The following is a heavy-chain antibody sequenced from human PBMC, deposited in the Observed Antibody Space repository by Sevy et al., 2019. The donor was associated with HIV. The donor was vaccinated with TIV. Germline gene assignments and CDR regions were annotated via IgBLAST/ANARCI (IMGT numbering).Heavy chain of an antibody. J-gene: IGHJ5*02. CDR1: GYSFTSYW. CDR2: IYPGDSDT. V-gene: IGHV5-51*01. D-gene: IGHD6-19*01. Sequence: GESLKISCKDSGYSFTSYWIGWVRQMPGKGLEWMGIIYPGDSDTRYSPSFQGQVTISADKSISTAYLQWSSLKASDTAMYYCARPFLSHGHSSGWTGFDPWGQGTLVTVSS. CDR3: ARPFLSHGHSSGWTGFDP.